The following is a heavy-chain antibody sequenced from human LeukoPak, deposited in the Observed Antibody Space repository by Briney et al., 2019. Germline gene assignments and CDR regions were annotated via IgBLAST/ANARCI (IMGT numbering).Heavy chain of an antibody. V-gene: IGHV3-21*01. CDR3: ARDQNLVATN. J-gene: IGHJ4*02. Sequence: GGSLRLSCAASGFTFSKYWMSWVRQAPGKGLEWVSSISSSSSYIYYADSVKGRFTISRDNAKNSLYLQMNSLRAEDTAVYYCARDQNLVATNWGQGTLVTVSS. CDR2: ISSSSSYI. CDR1: GFTFSKYW. D-gene: IGHD5-12*01.